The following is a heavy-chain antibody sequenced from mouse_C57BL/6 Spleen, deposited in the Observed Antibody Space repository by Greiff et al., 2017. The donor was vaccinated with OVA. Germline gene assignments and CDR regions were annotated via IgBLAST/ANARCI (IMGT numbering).Heavy chain of an antibody. CDR3: ARSGGFYFDY. CDR2: IYPGDGDT. J-gene: IGHJ2*01. D-gene: IGHD3-1*01. V-gene: IGHV1-82*01. Sequence: QVQLQQSGPELVKPGASVKISCKASGYAFSSSWMNWVKQRPGKGLEWIGRIYPGDGDTKYNGKFKGKATLTADKSSSTAYMQISSLTSEDSAVYFCARSGGFYFDYWGQGTTLTVSS. CDR1: GYAFSSSW.